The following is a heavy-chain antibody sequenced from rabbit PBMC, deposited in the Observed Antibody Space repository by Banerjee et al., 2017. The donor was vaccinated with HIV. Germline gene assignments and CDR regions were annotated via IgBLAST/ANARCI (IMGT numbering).Heavy chain of an antibody. CDR1: GLDFSSSYW. CDR2: IYTGGSGTT. D-gene: IGHD6-1*01. J-gene: IGHJ4*01. V-gene: IGHV1S45*01. CDR3: ARLPAGYATGLHL. Sequence: QEQLVEYGGDLVQPEGSLTLTCKASGLDFSSSYWICWVRQAPGKGLEWIACIYTGGSGTTYYASWAKGRFTISKTSSTTVTLQMTSLTAADTATYFCARLPAGYATGLHLWGQGTLVTVS.